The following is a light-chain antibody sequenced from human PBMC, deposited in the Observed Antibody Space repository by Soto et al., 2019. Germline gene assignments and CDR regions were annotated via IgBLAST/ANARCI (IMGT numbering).Light chain of an antibody. CDR3: SLYASTNTFM. V-gene: IGLV2-23*02. CDR1: SSDIGRYNL. J-gene: IGLJ3*02. CDR2: EAT. Sequence: QSVLTQPASVSGSPGQSITISCTGTSSDIGRYNLVSWYQQHPGKPPKLMIYEATKRPSGVSNRFSGSKSRNTASLTISGLQAEDEADYYCSLYASTNTFMFGGGTKLTVL.